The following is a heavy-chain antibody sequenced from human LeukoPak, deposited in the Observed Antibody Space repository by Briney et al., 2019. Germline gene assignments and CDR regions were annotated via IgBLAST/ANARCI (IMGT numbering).Heavy chain of an antibody. CDR2: MHNGVHT. CDR3: AATFKRDHGDTNLDY. V-gene: IGHV4-59*01. Sequence: PSETLSLTWTVPGDSISSYFWSWIRQPPGKGLEWIGYMHNGVHTNYNPSLKSRVTISGDTSKNQVSLKLTSVPAADTAVYYCAATFKRDHGDTNLDYWGQGTLVTVSS. J-gene: IGHJ4*02. D-gene: IGHD4/OR15-4a*01. CDR1: GDSISSYF.